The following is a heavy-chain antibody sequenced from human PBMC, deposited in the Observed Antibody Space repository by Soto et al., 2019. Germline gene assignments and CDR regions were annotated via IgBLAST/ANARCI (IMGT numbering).Heavy chain of an antibody. CDR1: GFTFSSYA. V-gene: IGHV3-23*01. CDR2: ISGSGGST. CDR3: AKAVGYYDSSGYYPAYFSMDV. Sequence: SLRLSCAASGFTFSSYAMSWVRQAPGKGLEWVSAISGSGGSTYYADSVKGRFTISRDNSKNTLYLQMNSLRAEDTAVYYCAKAVGYYDSSGYYPAYFSMDVWGQGTTVTVSS. D-gene: IGHD3-22*01. J-gene: IGHJ6*02.